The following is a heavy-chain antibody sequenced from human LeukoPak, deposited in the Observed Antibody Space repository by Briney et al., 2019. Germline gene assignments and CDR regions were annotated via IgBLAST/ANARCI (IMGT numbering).Heavy chain of an antibody. CDR1: GGSFSGYY. CDR2: INHSGST. D-gene: IGHD5-18*01. Sequence: SETLSLTCAVYGGSFSGYYWSWIRQPPGKGLEWIGEINHSGSTNYNPSLKSRVTISADTSKNQFSLKLSSVTAADTAVYYCARGRIQLYYWGQGTLVTVSS. J-gene: IGHJ4*02. CDR3: ARGRIQLYY. V-gene: IGHV4-34*01.